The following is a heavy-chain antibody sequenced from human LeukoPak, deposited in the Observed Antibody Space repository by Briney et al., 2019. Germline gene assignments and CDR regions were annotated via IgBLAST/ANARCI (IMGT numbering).Heavy chain of an antibody. CDR2: MNPNSGNT. J-gene: IGHJ4*02. CDR1: GYTFTSYD. D-gene: IGHD6-6*01. V-gene: IGHV1-8*01. CDR3: ATSYSSSSSEIDY. Sequence: ASVKVSCKASGYTFTSYDINWVRQATGQGLEWMGWMNPNSGNTGYAQKFQGRDTMTRNTSISTAYMELSSLRSEDTAVYYCATSYSSSSSEIDYWGQGTLVTVSS.